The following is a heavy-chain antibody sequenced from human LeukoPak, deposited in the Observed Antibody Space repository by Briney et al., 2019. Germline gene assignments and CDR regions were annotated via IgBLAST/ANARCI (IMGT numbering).Heavy chain of an antibody. V-gene: IGHV5-51*01. D-gene: IGHD3-3*01. J-gene: IGHJ4*02. CDR1: GYSITSYW. Sequence: SLKISGKGSGYSITSYWIGGGRQMPGKGLERIGLYYPSDSDTRSSHSFQGQVPNSADNANSTAYRQWSSLKASDAAMYYCSRDFWGWWPYWRQGGMVGVCS. CDR3: SRDFWGWWPY. CDR2: YYPSDSDT.